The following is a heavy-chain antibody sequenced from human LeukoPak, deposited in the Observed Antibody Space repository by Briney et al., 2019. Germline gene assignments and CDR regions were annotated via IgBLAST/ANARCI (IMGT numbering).Heavy chain of an antibody. Sequence: ASVKVSCKASGYTFTGYYMHWVRQAPGQGLEWMGRINPNSGGTNYAQKFQGRVTMTRDTSISTAYMELSRLRSDDTAMYYCAREGASPLLLWFGELSSASNWFDPWGQGTLVTVSS. CDR1: GYTFTGYY. V-gene: IGHV1-2*06. CDR2: INPNSGGT. D-gene: IGHD3-10*01. J-gene: IGHJ5*02. CDR3: AREGASPLLLWFGELSSASNWFDP.